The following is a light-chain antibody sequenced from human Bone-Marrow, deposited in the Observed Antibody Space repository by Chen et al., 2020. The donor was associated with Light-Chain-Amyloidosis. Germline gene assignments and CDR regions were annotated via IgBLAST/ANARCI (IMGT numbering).Light chain of an antibody. V-gene: IGKV3-15*01. CDR2: HTS. J-gene: IGKJ2*01. CDR3: QQYDDWPPLT. CDR1: QSLSSN. Sequence: EIVMRQSPATLSLSPGERATLSCRASQSLSSNLAWYQQKPGQAPRLLIYHTSSRATGVPARLSGSGAGTEFTLTISGLQSEDFAVYYCQQYDDWPPLTFGQGTKLDIK.